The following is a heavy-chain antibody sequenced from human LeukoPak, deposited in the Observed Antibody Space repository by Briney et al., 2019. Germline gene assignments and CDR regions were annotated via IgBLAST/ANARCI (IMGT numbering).Heavy chain of an antibody. Sequence: GGSLRLSCAASGFTYNYYSMNWVRQAPGKGLEWVSSISSGNRYIYYADSVKGRFTISRDNAKNSLFLQMNSLRAEDTAIYYCARDREEDYYMDVWGKGATVTVSS. CDR3: ARDREEDYYMDV. V-gene: IGHV3-21*01. J-gene: IGHJ6*03. CDR2: ISSGNRYI. CDR1: GFTYNYYS.